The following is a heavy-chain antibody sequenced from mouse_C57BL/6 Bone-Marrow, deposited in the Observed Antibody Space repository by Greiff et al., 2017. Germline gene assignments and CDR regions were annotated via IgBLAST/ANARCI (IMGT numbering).Heavy chain of an antibody. Sequence: QVQLQQPGAELVMPGASVKLSCKASGYTFTSYWMHWVKQRPGQGLEWIGEIDPSDSYTNYNQKFQGKSTLTVDKSSSTAYMQLSSLPSEDSAVYYCARWGDYTWFAYWGQGTLVTVSA. V-gene: IGHV1-69*01. CDR3: ARWGDYTWFAY. J-gene: IGHJ3*01. D-gene: IGHD2-13*01. CDR2: IDPSDSYT. CDR1: GYTFTSYW.